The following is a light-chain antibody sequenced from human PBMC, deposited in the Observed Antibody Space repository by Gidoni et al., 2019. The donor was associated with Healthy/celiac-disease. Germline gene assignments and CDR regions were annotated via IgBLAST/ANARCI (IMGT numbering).Light chain of an antibody. V-gene: IGKV2-28*01. CDR2: LGS. CDR1: QSLLHSNGYNY. CDR3: MQGLQTLT. J-gene: IGKJ1*01. Sequence: DIVMTQSPLSLPVTPGEPASISCRSSQSLLHSNGYNYLDWYLQKPGQSPQLLIYLGSNRASGVPDRFSGSGSGTDFTLKISRVEAEDVGDYYCMQGLQTLTFXQXTKVEIK.